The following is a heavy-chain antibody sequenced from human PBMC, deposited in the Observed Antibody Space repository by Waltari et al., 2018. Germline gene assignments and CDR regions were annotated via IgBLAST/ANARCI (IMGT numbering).Heavy chain of an antibody. D-gene: IGHD3-22*01. CDR1: GDTFRRYA. CDR2: IIPLFGTT. V-gene: IGHV1-69*12. J-gene: IGHJ4*02. Sequence: QVQLVQSGAEVKKPGSSVKVSCKASGDTFRRYAISWVRQAPGQGLEWMGGIIPLFGTTNYAQKFQGRVTMTADEPTSKAYVELSSLKSEDTAVYFCARSYYYDRRANYPSLGAFDSWGQGTLVTVSS. CDR3: ARSYYYDRRANYPSLGAFDS.